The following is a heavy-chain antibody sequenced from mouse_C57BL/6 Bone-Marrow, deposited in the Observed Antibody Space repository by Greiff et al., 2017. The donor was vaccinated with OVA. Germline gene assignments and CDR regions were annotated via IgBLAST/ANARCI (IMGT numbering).Heavy chain of an antibody. CDR2: IDPTHDYT. CDR1: GYTFTSYT. Sequence: VQLQESGAELARPGASVKMSCKASGYTFTSYTIHWVKQRPGQGLEWIGYIDPTHDYTNYNQKFKGKATWNADKSSSTAYMQLSSLTSEDSAVYYCTRGYYFDYWGQGTTLTVSS. CDR3: TRGYYFDY. J-gene: IGHJ2*01. V-gene: IGHV1-4*01.